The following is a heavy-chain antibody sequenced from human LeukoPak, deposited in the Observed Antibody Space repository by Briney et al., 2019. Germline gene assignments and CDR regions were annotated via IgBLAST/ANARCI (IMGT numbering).Heavy chain of an antibody. V-gene: IGHV3-7*01. CDR2: IKEDGSEK. CDR3: ARDAFGGAWYV. D-gene: IGHD6-19*01. Sequence: GGSLRLSCAASIFPFSTYWMSWVRQAPGKGLEWVANIKEDGSEKYYVDSVKGRFTISRDNAKNLLYLQMDSLRAEDTAVYYCARDAFGGAWYVWGQGTLVTVSS. J-gene: IGHJ4*02. CDR1: IFPFSTYW.